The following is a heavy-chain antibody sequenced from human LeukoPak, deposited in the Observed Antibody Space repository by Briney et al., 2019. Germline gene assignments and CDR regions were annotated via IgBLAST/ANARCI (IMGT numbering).Heavy chain of an antibody. V-gene: IGHV3-9*01. CDR2: ISWNSGSI. D-gene: IGHD6-19*01. CDR1: GFTFDDYA. Sequence: GGSLRLSCAASGFTFDDYAMHWVRQAPGKGLEWVSGISWNSGSIGYADSVKGRFTISRDNAKNSLYLQMNSLRAEDTAVYYCARASAGRQWLVAYWGQGTLVTVSS. J-gene: IGHJ4*02. CDR3: ARASAGRQWLVAY.